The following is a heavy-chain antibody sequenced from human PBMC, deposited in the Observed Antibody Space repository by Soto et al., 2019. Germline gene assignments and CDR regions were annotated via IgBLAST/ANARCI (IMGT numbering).Heavy chain of an antibody. CDR2: IDYSGNT. D-gene: IGHD1-1*01. CDR1: GGSITSSGSA. CDR3: ARHYLVGHNWRFFDL. J-gene: IGHJ4*02. Sequence: SETLSLTCTVSGGSITSSGSAWGWIRQSPGKGLEWIGTIDYSGNTYYIPSLKSRITISVDTSKNQISLNLLSLTAADTAIYYCARHYLVGHNWRFFDLWGQGILVTVSS. V-gene: IGHV4-39*01.